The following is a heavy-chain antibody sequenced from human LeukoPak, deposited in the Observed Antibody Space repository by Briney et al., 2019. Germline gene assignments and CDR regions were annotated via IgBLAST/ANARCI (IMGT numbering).Heavy chain of an antibody. Sequence: PSETLSLTCAVYGGSFSGYYWSWIRQPPGKGLEWIGEINHSGSTNYNPSLKSRVTISVDTSKNQFSPKLSSVTAADTAVYYCARGRSRITMVRGVIPQATPFDYWGQGTLVTVSS. V-gene: IGHV4-34*01. CDR2: INHSGST. D-gene: IGHD3-10*01. CDR1: GGSFSGYY. CDR3: ARGRSRITMVRGVIPQATPFDY. J-gene: IGHJ4*02.